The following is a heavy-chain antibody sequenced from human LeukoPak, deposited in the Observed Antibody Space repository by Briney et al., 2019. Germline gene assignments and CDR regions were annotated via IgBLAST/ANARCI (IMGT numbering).Heavy chain of an antibody. CDR2: IFPSGGEI. J-gene: IGHJ6*03. D-gene: IGHD4-11*01. Sequence: GGSLRLSCAASGFTFSTFAMIWVRQPPGKGLEWVSSIFPSGGEIHYADSVRGRFTISRDNSKSTLSLQMNSLRAEDTAVYYCARLGYMDVWGKGTTVTVSS. V-gene: IGHV3-23*01. CDR1: GFTFSTFA. CDR3: ARLGYMDV.